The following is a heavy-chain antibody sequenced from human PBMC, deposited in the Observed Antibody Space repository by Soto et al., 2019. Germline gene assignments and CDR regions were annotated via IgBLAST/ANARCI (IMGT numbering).Heavy chain of an antibody. CDR1: GFTFSGAW. CDR3: TTSVTGTPRAIDY. Sequence: EVHLVESGGGPVEPGGALRISCAASGFTFSGAWMSWVRQAPGKGLEWVGRIKSKFDGGRIDYAASVKGRFSISRDDSTNTLFLQMNSLKTEDTAVYFCTTSVTGTPRAIDYWGQGNLVTVSS. CDR2: IKSKFDGGRI. D-gene: IGHD1-7*01. J-gene: IGHJ4*02. V-gene: IGHV3-15*01.